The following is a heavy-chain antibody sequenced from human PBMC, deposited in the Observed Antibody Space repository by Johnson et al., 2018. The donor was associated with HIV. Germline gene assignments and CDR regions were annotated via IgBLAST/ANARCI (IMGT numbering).Heavy chain of an antibody. CDR3: AKEKKTMVQGLGAFDI. V-gene: IGHV3-9*01. CDR1: GFTFDDYA. J-gene: IGHJ3*02. D-gene: IGHD3-10*01. Sequence: VQLVESGGGLVQSGRSLRLSCAASGFTFDDYAMHWVRQAPGKGLEWVSGISWNSGSIGYADSVKGRFTISRDNAKNSLYLQMNSLRAEDTALYYCAKEKKTMVQGLGAFDIWGQGTMVTVSS. CDR2: ISWNSGSI.